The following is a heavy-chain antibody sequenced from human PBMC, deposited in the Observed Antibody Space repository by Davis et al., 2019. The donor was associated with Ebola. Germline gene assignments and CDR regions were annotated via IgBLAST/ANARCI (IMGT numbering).Heavy chain of an antibody. V-gene: IGHV4-34*01. CDR1: VGSFSDYY. Sequence: MPSETLSLTCAVYVGSFSDYYWSWIRQPPGKGLEWIGEINHGGSTKYNPSLGSRVTISVDTSKNQFSLKLSSVTAADTAVYYCARGNWNYVDYWGQGTLVTVSS. CDR2: INHGGST. CDR3: ARGNWNYVDY. D-gene: IGHD1-1*01. J-gene: IGHJ4*02.